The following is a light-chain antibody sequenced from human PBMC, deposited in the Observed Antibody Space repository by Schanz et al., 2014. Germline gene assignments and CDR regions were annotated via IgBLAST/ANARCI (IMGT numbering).Light chain of an antibody. Sequence: EIVMTQSPATLSVSPGQSATLSCRASQSIGNNLAWYQQKPGQAPGVLIYGASTRATGIPARFSGSGSGTEFTLTISSLQAEDVAVYYCQQYYSTPYTFGQGTKLEIK. CDR3: QQYYSTPYT. V-gene: IGKV3-15*01. CDR1: QSIGNN. J-gene: IGKJ2*01. CDR2: GAS.